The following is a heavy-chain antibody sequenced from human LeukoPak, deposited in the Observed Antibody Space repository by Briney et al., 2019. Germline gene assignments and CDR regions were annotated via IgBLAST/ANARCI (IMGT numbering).Heavy chain of an antibody. CDR1: GFTFSSYA. V-gene: IGHV3-23*01. J-gene: IGHJ4*02. CDR3: AKDPVYYDSSGIADY. Sequence: GGSLRLSCAASGFTFSSYAMSWVRQAPGKGLEWVSAISGSGGSTYYADSVKGRFTISRDNSKNTLYLQMNSLRAEDTAVYYCAKDPVYYDSSGIADYWGQGTLVTVSS. D-gene: IGHD3-22*01. CDR2: ISGSGGST.